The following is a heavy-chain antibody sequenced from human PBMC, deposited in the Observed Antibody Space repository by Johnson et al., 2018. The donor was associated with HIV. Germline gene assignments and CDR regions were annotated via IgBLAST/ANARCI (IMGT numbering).Heavy chain of an antibody. D-gene: IGHD3-22*01. CDR1: GFSFSSYA. V-gene: IGHV3-64*01. Sequence: VQLVEFGGGLVQPGGSLRLSCAASGFSFSSYAMSWVRQAPGKGLELVSAISGSGASTYSANSVKGRFTISRDNSKNTLYLQMGSLRAEDMAVYYCARRFYDSSGAGFDIWGQGTMVTVS. CDR3: ARRFYDSSGAGFDI. J-gene: IGHJ3*02. CDR2: ISGSGAST.